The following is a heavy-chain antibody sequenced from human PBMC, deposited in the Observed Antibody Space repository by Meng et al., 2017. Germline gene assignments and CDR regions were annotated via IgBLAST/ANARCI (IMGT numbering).Heavy chain of an antibody. D-gene: IGHD6-13*01. CDR3: AHCLYSSSCDY. Sequence: QMTLNESGPTLVKHTQTLQLTCSFSEYSLSTSGVGVGWIRQPPGKALEWLALIYWDDDKRYSPSLKSRLTITKDTSKNQVVLTMTNMDPVDTATYYCAHCLYSSSCDYWGQGTLVTVSS. V-gene: IGHV2-5*02. CDR2: IYWDDDK. J-gene: IGHJ4*02. CDR1: EYSLSTSGVG.